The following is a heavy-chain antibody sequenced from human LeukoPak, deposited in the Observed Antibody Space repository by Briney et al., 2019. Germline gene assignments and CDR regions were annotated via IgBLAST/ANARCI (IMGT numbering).Heavy chain of an antibody. CDR3: ARAQTYYYDSSGYYGTYYFDY. Sequence: SVKVSCKASGGTLSSCAISWVRQAPGQGLEWMGGIIPIFGTANYAQKFQGRVTITTDESTSTAYMELSSLRSEDTAVYYCARAQTYYYDSSGYYGTYYFDYWGQGTLVTVSS. V-gene: IGHV1-69*05. CDR1: GGTLSSCA. CDR2: IIPIFGTA. J-gene: IGHJ4*02. D-gene: IGHD3-22*01.